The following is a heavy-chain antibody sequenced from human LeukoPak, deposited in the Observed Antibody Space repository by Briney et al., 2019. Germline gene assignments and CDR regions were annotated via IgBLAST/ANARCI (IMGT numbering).Heavy chain of an antibody. J-gene: IGHJ2*01. CDR1: GYTFTSYG. D-gene: IGHD3-9*01. Sequence: ASVKVSCKASGYTFTSYGISWVRQAPGQGLEWMGWISAYNGNTNYAQKLQGRVTMTTDTSTSTAYMELRSLRSDDTAVYYCARNLRYFDWLSYFDLWGRGTLVTVSS. V-gene: IGHV1-18*01. CDR2: ISAYNGNT. CDR3: ARNLRYFDWLSYFDL.